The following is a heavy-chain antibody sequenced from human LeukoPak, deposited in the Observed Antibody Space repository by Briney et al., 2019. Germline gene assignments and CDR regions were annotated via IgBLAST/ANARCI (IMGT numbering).Heavy chain of an antibody. Sequence: GGSLRLSCAASGFTFSSYSMNWVRQAPGKGLEWVSSITGSSTYKYYADSVKGRFTISRDNPKNSLSLQMSSLTAEDTAVYYCARRGTSSSWAHFDYWGQGTLVTVSS. CDR2: ITGSSTYK. D-gene: IGHD6-13*01. CDR1: GFTFSSYS. J-gene: IGHJ4*02. CDR3: ARRGTSSSWAHFDY. V-gene: IGHV3-21*04.